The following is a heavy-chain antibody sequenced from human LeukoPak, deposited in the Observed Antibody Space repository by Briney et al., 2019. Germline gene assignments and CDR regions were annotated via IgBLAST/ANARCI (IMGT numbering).Heavy chain of an antibody. D-gene: IGHD3-10*01. J-gene: IGHJ4*02. V-gene: IGHV3-23*01. CDR2: VTSSGRTP. Sequence: GGSLRLSCEASGFTFNTHAMSWVRQAPEKGLEWVASVTSSGRTPYYADSVRGRFTISRDNSKNTLYLQMDSLRGEDTAVYYCAKDRPNFYETSGAYYKPKGDFWGQGSLVTVSS. CDR3: AKDRPNFYETSGAYYKPKGDF. CDR1: GFTFNTHA.